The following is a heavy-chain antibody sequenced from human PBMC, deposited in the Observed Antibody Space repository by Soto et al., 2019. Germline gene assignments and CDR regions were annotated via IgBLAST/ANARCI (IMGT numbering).Heavy chain of an antibody. Sequence: GGSLRLSCAASGFTFSDHYMDWVRQAPGKGLEWVGRTRNKANSYTTEYAASVKGRFTISRDDSKNSLYLQMNSLKTEDTAVYYCSRAGDASPHPFDYWGQGTLVTVSS. CDR1: GFTFSDHY. CDR2: TRNKANSYTT. D-gene: IGHD3-16*01. CDR3: SRAGDASPHPFDY. J-gene: IGHJ4*02. V-gene: IGHV3-72*01.